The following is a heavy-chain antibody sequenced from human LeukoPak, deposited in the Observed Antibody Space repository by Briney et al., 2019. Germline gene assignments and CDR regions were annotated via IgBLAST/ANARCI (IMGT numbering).Heavy chain of an antibody. Sequence: GGSLRLSCAASGFTFSSYAMSWVRQAPGKGLEWVSAISGSGGSTYYADSVKGRFTISRDNSKNTLFLHMNSLRAEDTAVYYCTKDTVDTTMVPYYFEYWGQGTLVTVSS. CDR3: TKDTVDTTMVPYYFEY. CDR2: ISGSGGST. V-gene: IGHV3-23*01. D-gene: IGHD5-18*01. CDR1: GFTFSSYA. J-gene: IGHJ4*02.